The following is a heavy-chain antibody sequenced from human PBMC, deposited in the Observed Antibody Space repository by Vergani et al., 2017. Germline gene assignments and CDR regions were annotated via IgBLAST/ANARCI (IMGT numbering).Heavy chain of an antibody. D-gene: IGHD1-14*01. J-gene: IGHJ5*02. V-gene: IGHV3-33*01. CDR2: TWYDGNNK. Sequence: QVPLVESGGGVVQPGRSLRLSCAASGFTFNQYGMHWVRQAPGKGLEWVAVTWYDGNNKQYADSVKGRFTISRDNSKSTMYLQMNSLRDEYTGVYYCARDLRLLYNRFDPWGQGTLVTVSS. CDR1: GFTFNQYG. CDR3: ARDLRLLYNRFDP.